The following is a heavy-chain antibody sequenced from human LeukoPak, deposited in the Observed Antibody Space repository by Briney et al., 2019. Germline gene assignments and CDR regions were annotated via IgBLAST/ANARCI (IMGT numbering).Heavy chain of an antibody. CDR3: ASDLTVYGSGSSFDY. CDR1: GFTFSSYW. CDR2: IQQDGSDK. Sequence: GGSLRLSCAASGFTFSSYWMRWVRQAPGKGLEWVANIQQDGSDKYYVDSVKGRFTISRDNDKNSLYLQVNSLRAEDTAVYYCASDLTVYGSGSSFDYGGRGTLVTVSS. D-gene: IGHD3-10*01. V-gene: IGHV3-7*01. J-gene: IGHJ4*02.